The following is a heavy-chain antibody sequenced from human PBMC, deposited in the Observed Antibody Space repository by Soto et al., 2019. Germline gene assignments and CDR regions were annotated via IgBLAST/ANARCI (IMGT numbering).Heavy chain of an antibody. Sequence: QVQLVESGGGVVQPGRSLRLSCAASGFTFSSYAMHWVRQAPGKGLEWVAVISYDGSNKYYADSVKGRFTISRDNSKNTLYLQMNSLRAEDTAVYYCARTHHGDYDIGRYWGQGTLVTVSS. D-gene: IGHD4-17*01. CDR3: ARTHHGDYDIGRY. CDR2: ISYDGSNK. J-gene: IGHJ4*02. CDR1: GFTFSSYA. V-gene: IGHV3-30-3*01.